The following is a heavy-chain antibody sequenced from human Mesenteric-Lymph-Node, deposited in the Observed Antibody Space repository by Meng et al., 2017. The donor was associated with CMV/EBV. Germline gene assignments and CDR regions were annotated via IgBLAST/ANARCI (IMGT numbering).Heavy chain of an antibody. J-gene: IGHJ4*02. CDR1: GYTFSSYG. D-gene: IGHD1-26*01. V-gene: IGHV1-18*01. CDR2: ISAYNGDT. Sequence: ASVKVSCKASGYTFSSYGISWVRQAPGQGLEWMGWISAYNGDTNYAQKLQGRVTMTTDTSTRTAYMELRSLRSDDTAVYYCARQSGSYYLDWGQGTLVTVSS. CDR3: ARQSGSYYLD.